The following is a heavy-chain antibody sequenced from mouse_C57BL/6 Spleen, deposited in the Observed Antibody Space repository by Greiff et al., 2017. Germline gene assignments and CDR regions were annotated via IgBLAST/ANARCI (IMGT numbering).Heavy chain of an antibody. D-gene: IGHD2-4*01. CDR1: GYTFTSYW. J-gene: IGHJ2*01. Sequence: QVQLQQSGAELAKPGASVKLSCKASGYTFTSYWMHWVKQRPGQGLEWIGYINPSSGYTKYNQKFKDKATMTADKSSSTAYMQLSSLTYEDSAVYYCANYDYDGPYYFDYWGQGTTLTVSS. CDR2: INPSSGYT. V-gene: IGHV1-7*01. CDR3: ANYDYDGPYYFDY.